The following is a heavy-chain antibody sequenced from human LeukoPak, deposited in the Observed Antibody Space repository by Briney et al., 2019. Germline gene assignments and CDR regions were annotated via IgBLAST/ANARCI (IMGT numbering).Heavy chain of an antibody. J-gene: IGHJ3*02. D-gene: IGHD6-19*01. Sequence: SETLSLTCTVSGGSISSYYWSWIRQPPGKGLEWIGYIYYSGSTNYNPSLKSRVTISVDTSKNQFSLKLSSVTAADTAVYYCARAEIAVGWAFDIWGQGTMVTVSS. CDR3: ARAEIAVGWAFDI. V-gene: IGHV4-59*01. CDR1: GGSISSYY. CDR2: IYYSGST.